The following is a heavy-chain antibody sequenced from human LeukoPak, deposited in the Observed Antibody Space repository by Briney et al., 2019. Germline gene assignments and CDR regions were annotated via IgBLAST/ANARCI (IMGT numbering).Heavy chain of an antibody. J-gene: IGHJ4*02. V-gene: IGHV3-30*03. CDR1: GFTFSSYG. Sequence: GGSLRLSCAASGFTFSSYGMHWVRQAPGKGLEWVAVISYDGSNKYYADSVKGRFTISRDNSKNTLYLQMNSLSAEDTAVYYCAREPYYYDSSGYYHTNYFDYWAREPWSPSPQ. D-gene: IGHD3-22*01. CDR2: ISYDGSNK. CDR3: AREPYYYDSSGYYHTNYFDY.